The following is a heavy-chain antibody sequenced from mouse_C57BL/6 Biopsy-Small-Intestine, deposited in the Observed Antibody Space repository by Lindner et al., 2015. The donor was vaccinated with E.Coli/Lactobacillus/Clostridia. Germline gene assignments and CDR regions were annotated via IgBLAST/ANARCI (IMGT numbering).Heavy chain of an antibody. CDR1: GYAFTNYF. D-gene: IGHD2-4*01. J-gene: IGHJ2*01. CDR2: INPATGGT. V-gene: IGHV1-54*01. Sequence: VQLQESGPELVRPGTSVEVSCKASGYAFTNYFMGWVKQRPGQGLEWIGVINPATGGTTYNQKFKAKATLTVDESSSTAYMQLKSLTSEDSAVYYCAAPFYYDYEYYFDYWGQGTTLTVSS. CDR3: AAPFYYDYEYYFDY.